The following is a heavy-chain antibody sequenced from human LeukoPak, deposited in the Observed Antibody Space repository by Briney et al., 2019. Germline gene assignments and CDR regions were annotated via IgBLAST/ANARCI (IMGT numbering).Heavy chain of an antibody. D-gene: IGHD1-26*01. Sequence: ASGKVSCKASGFTRICHYLHLVRQAPGQGLQWVGWINRESGDTEYAQNFQGRVIVTWDTSIDTLYMELSSLRSDDTAVYYCARESEWELLPRAFDIWGQGTMVTVSS. CDR3: ARESEWELLPRAFDI. V-gene: IGHV1-2*02. CDR2: INRESGDT. J-gene: IGHJ3*02. CDR1: GFTRICHY.